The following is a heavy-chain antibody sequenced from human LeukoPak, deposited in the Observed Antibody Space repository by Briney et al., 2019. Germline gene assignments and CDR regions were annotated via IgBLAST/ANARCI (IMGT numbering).Heavy chain of an antibody. CDR2: ISYDGSNK. J-gene: IGHJ4*02. CDR3: ARDSSSSLDY. CDR1: GFTFSSYA. Sequence: GGSLRLSCAASGFTFSSYAMHWVRQAPGKGLEWVAVISYDGSNKYYADSVKGRFTISRDNSKNTLYLQMNSLRAADTAVYYCARDSSSSLDYWGQGTLVTVSS. V-gene: IGHV3-30-3*01. D-gene: IGHD6-6*01.